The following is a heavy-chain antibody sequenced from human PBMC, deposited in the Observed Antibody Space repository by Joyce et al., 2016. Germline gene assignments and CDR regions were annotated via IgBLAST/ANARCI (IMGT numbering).Heavy chain of an antibody. CDR3: ARCCYGSVSYYCYYGMDV. CDR2: IYYSVST. CDR1: GGSVSGNTHY. V-gene: IGHV4-61*01. J-gene: IGHJ6*02. D-gene: IGHD3-10*01. Sequence: QLQLQESGPGLVKPSETLSLTCTVSGGSVSGNTHYWRWIRQPPGKGLEWIGHIYYSVSTKYNPSLKRRVTMSVHKSKNQFSLKLSSVTAADTAVYYCARCCYGSVSYYCYYGMDVWGQGTTVTVSS.